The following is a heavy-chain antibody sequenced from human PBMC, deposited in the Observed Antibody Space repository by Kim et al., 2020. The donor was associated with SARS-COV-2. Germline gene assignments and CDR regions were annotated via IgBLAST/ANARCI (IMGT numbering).Heavy chain of an antibody. V-gene: IGHV1-69*13. CDR2: IIPIFGTA. CDR3: ARVPPYFVCSSTSCYTPLFFDY. CDR1: GGTFSSYA. J-gene: IGHJ4*02. D-gene: IGHD2-2*02. Sequence: SVKVSCKASGGTFSSYAISWVRQAPGQGLEWMGGIIPIFGTANYAQKFQGRVTITADESTSTAYMELSSLRSEDTAVYYCARVPPYFVCSSTSCYTPLFFDYWGQGTLVTVSS.